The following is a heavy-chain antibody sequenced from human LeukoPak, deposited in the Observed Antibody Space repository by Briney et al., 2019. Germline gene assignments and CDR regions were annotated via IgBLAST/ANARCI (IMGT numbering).Heavy chain of an antibody. V-gene: IGHV1-2*06. J-gene: IGHJ4*02. CDR3: ARVFYGSGSYYFWYYFDY. D-gene: IGHD3-10*01. CDR2: IDPNSGGT. Sequence: ASVKVSCKASGYTFTGYYMHWVRRAPGQGLEWMGRIDPNSGGTNYAQKFQGRVTMTRDTSISTAYMELSRLRSDDTAVYYCARVFYGSGSYYFWYYFDYWGQGTLVTVSS. CDR1: GYTFTGYY.